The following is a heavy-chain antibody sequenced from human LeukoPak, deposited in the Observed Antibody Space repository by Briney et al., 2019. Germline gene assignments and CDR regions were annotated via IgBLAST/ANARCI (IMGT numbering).Heavy chain of an antibody. J-gene: IGHJ3*02. CDR1: GGSIRREDYF. D-gene: IGHD3-9*01. CDR2: VYYTGTT. CDR3: ARLYSFDWLPHGAFDI. Sequence: SDTLSLTCTFSGGSIRREDYFWGWIRQSPGKGLEWIGNVYYTGTTYYNPSLKSRVIISVDTSMNQFSLKLNSVTAADTSVYYCARLYSFDWLPHGAFDIWGQGTVVTVSS. V-gene: IGHV4-39*01.